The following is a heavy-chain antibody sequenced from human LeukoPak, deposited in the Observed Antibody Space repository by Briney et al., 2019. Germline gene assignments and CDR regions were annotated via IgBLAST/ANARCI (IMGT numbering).Heavy chain of an antibody. Sequence: PSETLSLTCTVSGYSIRSGDYWGWIRQPPGKGLEWIGNIYHSGSTYYNPSLKSRVTISVDTSKNQFSLKLSSVTAADTAVYYCARATLTWRSGAFDIRGQGTMVTVSS. CDR2: IYHSGST. J-gene: IGHJ3*02. CDR1: GYSIRSGDY. D-gene: IGHD3-10*01. V-gene: IGHV4-38-2*02. CDR3: ARATLTWRSGAFDI.